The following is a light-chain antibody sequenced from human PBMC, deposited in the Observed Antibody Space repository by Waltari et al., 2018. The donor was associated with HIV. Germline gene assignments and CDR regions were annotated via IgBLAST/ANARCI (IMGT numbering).Light chain of an antibody. CDR2: EVT. V-gene: IGLV2-23*02. J-gene: IGLJ2*01. CDR3: CSYAGSRIHVV. Sequence: QSALTQPASVSGSPGQSITISCTGTFSDVGSYNLVSWYQKHPGEAPKIMIYEVTKRPSWVSSGFSGSKSGNTASLTISGLQAEDEADYYGCSYAGSRIHVVFGGGTKLTVL. CDR1: FSDVGSYNL.